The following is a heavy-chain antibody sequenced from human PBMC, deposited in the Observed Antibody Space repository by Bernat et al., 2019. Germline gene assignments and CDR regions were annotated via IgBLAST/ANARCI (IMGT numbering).Heavy chain of an antibody. J-gene: IGHJ4*02. D-gene: IGHD3-10*01. CDR1: GGSISSYY. V-gene: IGHV4-59*01. CDR2: IYYSGST. Sequence: QVQLQESGPGLVKPSETLSLTCTVSGGSISSYYWSWIRQPPGKGLEWIGYIYYSGSTNYNPSLKSRVTISVDTSKNQFSLKLSSVTAADTAVYYCARVVGRVNSMVRGVIRKHFDYWGQGTLVTVSS. CDR3: ARVVGRVNSMVRGVIRKHFDY.